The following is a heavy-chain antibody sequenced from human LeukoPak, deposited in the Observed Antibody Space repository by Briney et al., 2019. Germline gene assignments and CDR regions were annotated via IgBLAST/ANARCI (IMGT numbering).Heavy chain of an antibody. CDR3: AKAPYHPVRIDYYDSSGYFAY. J-gene: IGHJ4*02. V-gene: IGHV3-74*01. CDR2: INSDGSST. Sequence: PGGSLRLSCAASGFTFSSYWMHWVRQAPGKGLVWVSRINSDGSSTSYADSVKGRFTISRDNSKNTLYLQMNSLRAEDTAVYYCAKAPYHPVRIDYYDSSGYFAYWGQGTLVTVSS. CDR1: GFTFSSYW. D-gene: IGHD3-22*01.